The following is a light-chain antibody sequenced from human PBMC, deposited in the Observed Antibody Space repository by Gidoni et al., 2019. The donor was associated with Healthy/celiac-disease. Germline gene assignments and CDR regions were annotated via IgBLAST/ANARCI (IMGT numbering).Light chain of an antibody. J-gene: IGKJ5*01. CDR2: LGS. V-gene: IGKV2-28*01. Sequence: DIVLTQSPLSLPVTPGEPASISCSSSQSLLHSNGYNYLDWYMQKPGQSPHLLTSLGSNRASGVPYRFSGSGSGTYFTLKISRVEAEDVGVYYYMQALQTPITFGQGTRLEIK. CDR1: QSLLHSNGYNY. CDR3: MQALQTPIT.